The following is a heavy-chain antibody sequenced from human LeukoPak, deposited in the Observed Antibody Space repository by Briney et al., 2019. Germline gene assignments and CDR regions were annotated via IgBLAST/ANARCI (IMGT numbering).Heavy chain of an antibody. V-gene: IGHV1-69*13. D-gene: IGHD2-21*02. J-gene: IGHJ6*03. CDR2: IIPIFGTA. CDR3: ARGHDCGDYYYYYYMDV. Sequence: ASVKVSCKASGGTFSSYAISWVRQAPGQGLEWMGGIIPIFGTANYAQKFQGRVTITADESTSTAYMELSSLRSEDTAVYYCARGHDCGDYYYYYYMDVWGKGTTVTVSS. CDR1: GGTFSSYA.